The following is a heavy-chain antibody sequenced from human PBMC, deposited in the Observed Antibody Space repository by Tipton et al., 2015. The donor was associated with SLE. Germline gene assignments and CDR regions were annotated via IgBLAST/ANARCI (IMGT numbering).Heavy chain of an antibody. CDR1: GGSFSGYY. Sequence: TLSLTCAVYGGSFSGYYWNWIRQPPGKGLEWIGEINHRGTTSYNPSLKSRVTISVDTSKNQFSLKLSSATAADTAVYYCARVVGGYDSYYYYMDVWGKGTTVTVSS. CDR2: INHRGTT. J-gene: IGHJ6*03. V-gene: IGHV4-34*01. CDR3: ARVVGGYDSYYYYMDV. D-gene: IGHD5-12*01.